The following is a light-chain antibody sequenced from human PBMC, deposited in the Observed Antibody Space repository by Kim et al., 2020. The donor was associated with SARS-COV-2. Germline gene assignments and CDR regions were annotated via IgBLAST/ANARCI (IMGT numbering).Light chain of an antibody. Sequence: DIVMTQSPLSLPVIPGEPASISCRSSQSLLYTNGKKYLAWYLKKPGQSPQLLIYLASNRASGVPARISGSGSDTDFTLKINRVGAGNIGVYSFRRALPTPCSFAQGPRLE. CDR3: RRALPTPCS. CDR2: LAS. V-gene: IGKV2-28*01. J-gene: IGKJ2*04. CDR1: QSLLYTNGKKY.